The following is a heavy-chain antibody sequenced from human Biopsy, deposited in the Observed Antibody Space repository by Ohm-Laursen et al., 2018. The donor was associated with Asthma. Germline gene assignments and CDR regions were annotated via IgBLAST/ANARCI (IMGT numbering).Heavy chain of an antibody. CDR1: GGTFSSYA. CDR3: ARWGIQGVRFWGMDV. Sequence: SVKVSCKASGGTFSSYAISWVRQAPGQGLEWMGGIIPIFGTANYAQKFQGRVTITADESTSTAYLELSSLRSEDTAVYYCARWGIQGVRFWGMDVWGQGTTVTVSS. V-gene: IGHV1-69*13. J-gene: IGHJ6*02. CDR2: IIPIFGTA. D-gene: IGHD3-10*01.